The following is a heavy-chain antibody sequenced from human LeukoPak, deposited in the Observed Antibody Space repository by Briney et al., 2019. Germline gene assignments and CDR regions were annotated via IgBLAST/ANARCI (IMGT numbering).Heavy chain of an antibody. J-gene: IGHJ5*02. CDR2: ISTISSYI. V-gene: IGHV3-21*01. D-gene: IGHD2-15*01. Sequence: PGGSLRLSCTASGFTFSSHSMNWVRQAPGKGLEWVSSISTISSYIYYAHSRNGRFTISRDNARNSLYLKMNTLRAEGTAVYSCARGADGVSSNSRGWFDPWGQGTLVTVSS. CDR3: ARGADGVSSNSRGWFDP. CDR1: GFTFSSHS.